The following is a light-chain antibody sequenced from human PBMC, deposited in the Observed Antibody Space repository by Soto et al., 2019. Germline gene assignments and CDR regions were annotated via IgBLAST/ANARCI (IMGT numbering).Light chain of an antibody. V-gene: IGKV3-20*01. CDR1: QSVSSSF. CDR2: RAS. CDR3: QQYESSPLT. Sequence: DIVLTQSPDTLSLSPGERDTLSCRASQSVSSSFLSWYYQKPGQAPRLLIYRASSRATRIPDRFTGSGSRTDFTLTISRLEPEDFAVYYCQQYESSPLTFGGGTKVEIK. J-gene: IGKJ4*01.